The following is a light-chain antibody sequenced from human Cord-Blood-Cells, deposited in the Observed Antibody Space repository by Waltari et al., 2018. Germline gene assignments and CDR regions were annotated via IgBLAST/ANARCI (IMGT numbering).Light chain of an antibody. CDR1: SSDVGGYNY. Sequence: QSALTQPPSASGSPGQSVTISCTGTSSDVGGYNYVSWYQQHPGKAPKLMIYEVSKRPSGRPDRFAGSKSGNTASLTVSGLQAEDEADYYCSSYAGSNNLVFGGGTKLTV. V-gene: IGLV2-8*01. CDR2: EVS. CDR3: SSYAGSNNLV. J-gene: IGLJ3*02.